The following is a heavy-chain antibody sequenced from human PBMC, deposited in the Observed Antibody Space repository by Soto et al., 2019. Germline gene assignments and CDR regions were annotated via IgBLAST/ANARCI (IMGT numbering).Heavy chain of an antibody. CDR3: AREGFIFEFDDCSSTNCYTHYYYYGMDV. Sequence: GGSLRLSCAASGFTFSSYWMSWVRQAPGKGLEWVANIKQDGSEKYYVDSVKGRFTISRDNAKNSLYLQMNSLRAEDTAVYYCAREGFIFEFDDCSSTNCYTHYYYYGMDVWGQGTTVTVSS. J-gene: IGHJ6*02. D-gene: IGHD2-2*02. CDR1: GFTFSSYW. V-gene: IGHV3-7*05. CDR2: IKQDGSEK.